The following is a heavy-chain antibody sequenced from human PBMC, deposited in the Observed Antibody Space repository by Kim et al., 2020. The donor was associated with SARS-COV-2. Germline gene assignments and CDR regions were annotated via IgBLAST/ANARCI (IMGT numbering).Heavy chain of an antibody. J-gene: IGHJ6*02. Sequence: SETLSLTCTVSGGSISSYYWSWIRQPPGKGLEWIGYIYYSGSTNYNPSLKSRVTISVDTSKNQFSLKLSSVTAADTAVYYCARDSGLWEWGNYYYGMDVWGQGTTVTVSS. D-gene: IGHD3-10*01. CDR3: ARDSGLWEWGNYYYGMDV. CDR1: GGSISSYY. V-gene: IGHV4-59*01. CDR2: IYYSGST.